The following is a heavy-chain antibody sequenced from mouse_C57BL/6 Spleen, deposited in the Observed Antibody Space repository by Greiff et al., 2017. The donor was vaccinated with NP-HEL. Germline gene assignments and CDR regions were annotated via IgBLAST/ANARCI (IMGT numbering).Heavy chain of an antibody. CDR3: ARSFLLANYFDY. CDR1: GYTFTSYW. J-gene: IGHJ2*01. D-gene: IGHD6-1*01. Sequence: QVQLKQPGAELVKPGASVKLSCKASGYTFTSYWMHWVKQRPGRGLEWIGRIDPNSGGTKYNEKFKSKATLTVDKPSSTAYMQLSSLTSEDSAVYYCARSFLLANYFDYWGQGTTLTVSS. V-gene: IGHV1-72*01. CDR2: IDPNSGGT.